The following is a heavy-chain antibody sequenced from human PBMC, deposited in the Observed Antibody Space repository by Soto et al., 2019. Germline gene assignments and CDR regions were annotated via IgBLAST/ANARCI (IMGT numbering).Heavy chain of an antibody. J-gene: IGHJ4*02. CDR1: GFTFSSYA. CDR2: ISGSGGST. CDR3: AKESDDFWRGYYYFDY. V-gene: IGHV3-23*01. Sequence: EVQLLESGGGLVQPGGSLRLSCAASGFTFSSYAMSWVRQAPGKGLEWVSAISGSGGSTYYADSVKGRFTISRDNSKNTLYLQMNRLRAEDTAVYYCAKESDDFWRGYYYFDYWGQGTLGTVSS. D-gene: IGHD3-3*01.